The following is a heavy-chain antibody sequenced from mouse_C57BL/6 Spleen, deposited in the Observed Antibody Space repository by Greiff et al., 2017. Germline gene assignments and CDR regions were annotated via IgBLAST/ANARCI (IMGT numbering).Heavy chain of an antibody. J-gene: IGHJ3*01. D-gene: IGHD1-1*01. CDR3: ARGALYYYGGALAY. CDR1: GYAFSSSW. V-gene: IGHV1-82*01. CDR2: IYPGDGDT. Sequence: QVQLQQSGPELVKPGASVKISCTASGYAFSSSWMNWVKQRPGKGLEWIGRIYPGDGDTNYTGKFKGKATLTADKSSSTAYMQLSSLTSEDSAVYFCARGALYYYGGALAYWGQGTLVTVSA.